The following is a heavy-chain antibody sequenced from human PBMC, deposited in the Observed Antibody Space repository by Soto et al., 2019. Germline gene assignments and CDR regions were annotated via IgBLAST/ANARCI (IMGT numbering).Heavy chain of an antibody. D-gene: IGHD3-9*01. CDR3: ARTLYYDILTGYYNVWYFDY. V-gene: IGHV1-18*01. J-gene: IGHJ4*02. Sequence: ASVKVSCKASGYTFTSYGISWVRQAPGQGLEWMGWISAYNGNTNYAQKLQGRVTMTTDTSTSTAYMELKSLRSDDTAVYYCARTLYYDILTGYYNVWYFDYWGQGTLVTVSS. CDR2: ISAYNGNT. CDR1: GYTFTSYG.